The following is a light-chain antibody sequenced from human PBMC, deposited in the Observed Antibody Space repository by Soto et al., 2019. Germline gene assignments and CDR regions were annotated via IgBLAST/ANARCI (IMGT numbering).Light chain of an antibody. CDR3: QHYGSSPWT. J-gene: IGKJ1*01. Sequence: EIVLTQSPATLSLSPGERATLSCGASQTVGSTYLAWYQQKPGLAPRLLIYDASSRATAIPARFSGSGSGTDFTITISRLEPEDFAVYYCQHYGSSPWTFGQGTKVEIK. CDR1: QTVGSTY. CDR2: DAS. V-gene: IGKV3D-20*01.